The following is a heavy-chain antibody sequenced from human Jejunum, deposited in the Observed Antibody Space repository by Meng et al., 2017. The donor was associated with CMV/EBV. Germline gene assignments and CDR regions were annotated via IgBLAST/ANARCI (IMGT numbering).Heavy chain of an antibody. V-gene: IGHV3-30*02. CDR1: GFTFSTFG. D-gene: IGHD6-19*01. CDR3: AKVGFGWYSIDY. CDR2: IYDRKSE. Sequence: QVQLVESGGGVVQPGGSLSLSCVVSGFTFSTFGMHWVRQAPGKGLEWVAFIYDRKSEFYAGSVKGRFTISRDNSKNTMYLQMNSLGPEDTAVYYCAKVGFGWYSIDYWGQGTLVTVSS. J-gene: IGHJ4*02.